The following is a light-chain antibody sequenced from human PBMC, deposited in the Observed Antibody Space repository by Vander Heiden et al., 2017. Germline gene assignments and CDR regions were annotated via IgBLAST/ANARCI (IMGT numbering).Light chain of an antibody. V-gene: IGKV1-39*01. CDR1: QRISSY. CDR3: QQSDSTPWT. CDR2: SAS. J-gene: IGKJ1*01. Sequence: DIQMTQSPSSLSASVGDRVIITCRASQRISSYLIWYQQKPGKAPKLLIYSASSLQSGVPSRFSGSGSGTDFTLTISSLQPEDFATYYCQQSDSTPWTFGQWTKVEIK.